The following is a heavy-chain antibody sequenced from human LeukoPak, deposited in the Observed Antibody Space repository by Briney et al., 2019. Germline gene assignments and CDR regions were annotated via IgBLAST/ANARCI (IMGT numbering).Heavy chain of an antibody. Sequence: PGGSLRLSCAASGFTFSSYWMHWVRQAPGKGLAWVSRINSDGSSTIYADSVKGRFTISRDNAKNTLYLQMNSLRADDTAVYYCARDRNFRQDYWGQGTLVTVSS. CDR3: ARDRNFRQDY. V-gene: IGHV3-74*01. CDR1: GFTFSSYW. CDR2: INSDGSST. J-gene: IGHJ4*02.